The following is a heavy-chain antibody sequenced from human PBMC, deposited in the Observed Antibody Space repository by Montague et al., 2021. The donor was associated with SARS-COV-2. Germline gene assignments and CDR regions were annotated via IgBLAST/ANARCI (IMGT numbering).Heavy chain of an antibody. V-gene: IGHV4-59*01. CDR3: ETDDEPDQPADFDY. Sequence: SETLSLTCAVSILSIDNYSRGWIRQAPFKLLSWIRHIYHLLITDYNPSLRSRVTISMDTSRNQFSLKLKSVTSAYTAIYYCETDDEPDQPADFDYWGRGILVTVSS. J-gene: IGHJ4*02. CDR2: IYHLLIT. D-gene: IGHD2-2*01. CDR1: ILSIDNYS.